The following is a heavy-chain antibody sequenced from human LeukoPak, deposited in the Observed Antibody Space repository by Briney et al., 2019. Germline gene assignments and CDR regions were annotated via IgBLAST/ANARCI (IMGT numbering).Heavy chain of an antibody. V-gene: IGHV4-38-2*02. D-gene: IGHD6-19*01. J-gene: IGHJ5*02. Sequence: PSETLSLTCTVSGGSINTYYWSWIRQPPGKGPGWIGSIYHSGSTYYNPSLKSRVTISVDTSKNQFSLKLSSVTAADTAAYYCARDQRQWLANNWFDPWGQGTLVTVSS. CDR3: ARDQRQWLANNWFDP. CDR1: GGSINTYY. CDR2: IYHSGST.